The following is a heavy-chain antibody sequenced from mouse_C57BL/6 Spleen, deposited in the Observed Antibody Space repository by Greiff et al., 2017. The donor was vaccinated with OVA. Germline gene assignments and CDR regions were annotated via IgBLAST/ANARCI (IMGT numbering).Heavy chain of an antibody. V-gene: IGHV1-80*01. D-gene: IGHD2-1*01. Sequence: VQLVESGAELVKPGASVKISCKASGYAFSSYWMNWVKQRPGKGLEWIGQIYPGDGDTNYNGKFKGKATLTADKSSSTAYMQLSSLTSEDSAVYFCARSLLGKDYFDYWGQGTTLTVSS. J-gene: IGHJ2*01. CDR1: GYAFSSYW. CDR3: ARSLLGKDYFDY. CDR2: IYPGDGDT.